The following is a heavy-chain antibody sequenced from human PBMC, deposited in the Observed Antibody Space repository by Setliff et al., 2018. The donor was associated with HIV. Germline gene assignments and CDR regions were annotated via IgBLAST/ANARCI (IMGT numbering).Heavy chain of an antibody. Sequence: WASVKVSCKAPGNSFNGDFLNWVRQAPGQGLEWMGNIKLSSGGTKFAQKFLGRVTMTRDTSTNTAFMELRRLNSDDTATYFCVTSPGSFTSVDETEAGDYWGQGTTVTVSS. CDR2: IKLSSGGT. V-gene: IGHV1-2*02. D-gene: IGHD6-25*01. CDR1: GNSFNGDF. CDR3: VTSPGSFTSVDETEAGDY. J-gene: IGHJ4*03.